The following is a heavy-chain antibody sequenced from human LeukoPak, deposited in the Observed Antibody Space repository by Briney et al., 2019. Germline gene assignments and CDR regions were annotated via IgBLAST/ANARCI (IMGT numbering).Heavy chain of an antibody. CDR1: GGSISSGGYY. D-gene: IGHD1-26*01. J-gene: IGHJ4*02. Sequence: SETLSLTCTVSGGSISSGGYYWSWIRQHPGKGLEWIGYIYYSGSTYYNPSLKSRVTISVDTSKNQFSLNLNSVTAADTALYSCARHYLGGNYPDYFNHWGQGTLVTVSS. CDR3: ARHYLGGNYPDYFNH. CDR2: IYYSGST. V-gene: IGHV4-31*03.